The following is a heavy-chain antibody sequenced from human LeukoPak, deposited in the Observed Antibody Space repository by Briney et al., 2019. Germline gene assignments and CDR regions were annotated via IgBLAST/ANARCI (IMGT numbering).Heavy chain of an antibody. V-gene: IGHV1-18*04. Sequence: APVKVSCKASGYTFTSYYMHWVRQAPGQGLEWMGWISAYNGNTNYAQKLQGRVTMTTDTSTSTAYMELRSLRSDDTAVYYCARRVATVVGYYYYYMDVWGKGTTVTVSS. CDR2: ISAYNGNT. J-gene: IGHJ6*03. CDR1: GYTFTSYY. D-gene: IGHD5-12*01. CDR3: ARRVATVVGYYYYYMDV.